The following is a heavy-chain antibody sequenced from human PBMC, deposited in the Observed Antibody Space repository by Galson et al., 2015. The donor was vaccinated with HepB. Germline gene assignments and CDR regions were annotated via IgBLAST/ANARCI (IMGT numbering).Heavy chain of an antibody. V-gene: IGHV1-69*06. CDR3: ARVAYFDWLSSYYFDY. CDR2: IIPIFGTA. D-gene: IGHD3-9*01. J-gene: IGHJ4*02. Sequence: SVKVSCKASGGTFSSYAISWVRQAPGQGLEWMGGIIPIFGTANYAQKFQGRVTITADKSTSTAYMELSSLRSEDTAVYYCARVAYFDWLSSYYFDYWGQGTLVTVSS. CDR1: GGTFSSYA.